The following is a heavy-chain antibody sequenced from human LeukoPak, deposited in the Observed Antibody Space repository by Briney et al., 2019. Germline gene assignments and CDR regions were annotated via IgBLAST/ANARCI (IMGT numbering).Heavy chain of an antibody. CDR3: ASIAAAGTGDFDY. CDR1: GYTFTGYY. Sequence: ASVKVSCKASGYTFTGYYMHWVRQAPGQGLEWMGWINPNSGGTNYAQKFQGRVTMTRDTSISTAYMELSRLRSDDTAVHYCASIAAAGTGDFDYWGQGTLVTVSS. CDR2: INPNSGGT. V-gene: IGHV1-2*02. J-gene: IGHJ4*02. D-gene: IGHD6-13*01.